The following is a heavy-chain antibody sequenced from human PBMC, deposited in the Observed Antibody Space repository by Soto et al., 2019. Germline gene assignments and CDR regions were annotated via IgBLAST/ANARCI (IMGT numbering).Heavy chain of an antibody. CDR3: ARGYAVANFYYMDV. Sequence: SETLSLTCAVYGGSFSGSYWSWIRQPPGKGLEWIGEINHSGSTNYNPSLKSRFTISVDTSKNQFSLKLSSVTAADTAVYYCARGYAVANFYYMDVWGKGTTVTVSS. V-gene: IGHV4-34*01. D-gene: IGHD2-2*01. CDR1: GGSFSGSY. CDR2: INHSGST. J-gene: IGHJ6*03.